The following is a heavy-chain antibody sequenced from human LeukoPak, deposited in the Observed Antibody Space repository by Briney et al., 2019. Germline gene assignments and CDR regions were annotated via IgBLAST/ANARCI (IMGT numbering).Heavy chain of an antibody. CDR2: ISGSGGST. CDR1: GFTFSSYA. CDR3: AKAGGYSYGSSSDY. D-gene: IGHD5-18*01. Sequence: PGGTLRLSCAASGFTFSSYAMGWVRQAPGKGLEWVSAISGSGGSTYYADSVKGRFTISRDNSKNTLYLQMNSLRAEDTAVYYCAKAGGYSYGSSSDYWGQGTLVTVSS. J-gene: IGHJ4*02. V-gene: IGHV3-23*01.